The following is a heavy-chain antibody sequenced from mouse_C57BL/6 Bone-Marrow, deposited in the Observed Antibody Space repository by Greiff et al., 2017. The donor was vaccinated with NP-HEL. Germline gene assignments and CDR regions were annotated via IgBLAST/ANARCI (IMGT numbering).Heavy chain of an antibody. J-gene: IGHJ4*01. D-gene: IGHD2-3*01. CDR3: ARRLLPYYYAMDY. V-gene: IGHV5-17*01. CDR1: GFTFSDYG. CDR2: ISSGSSTI. Sequence: EVKVVESGGGLVKPGGSLKLSCAASGFTFSDYGMHWVRQAPEKGLEWVAYISSGSSTIYYADTVKGRFTISRDNAKNTLFLQMTSLWSEDTAMYYCARRLLPYYYAMDYWGQGTSVTVSS.